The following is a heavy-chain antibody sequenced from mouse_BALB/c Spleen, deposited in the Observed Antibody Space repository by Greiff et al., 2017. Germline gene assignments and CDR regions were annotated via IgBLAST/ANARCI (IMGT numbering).Heavy chain of an antibody. D-gene: IGHD2-3*01. J-gene: IGHJ4*01. CDR1: GFSLTSYG. CDR3: ARSPDGYYPHYYAMDY. Sequence: VMLVESGPGLVQPSQSLSITCTVSGFSLTSYGVHWVRQSPGKGLEWLGVIWSGGSTDYNAAFISRLSISKDNSKSQVFFKMNSLQANDTAIYYCARSPDGYYPHYYAMDYWGQGTSVTVSS. CDR2: IWSGGST. V-gene: IGHV2-2*02.